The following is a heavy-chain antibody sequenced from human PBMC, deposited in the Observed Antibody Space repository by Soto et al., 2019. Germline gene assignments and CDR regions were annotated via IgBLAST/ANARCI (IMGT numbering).Heavy chain of an antibody. D-gene: IGHD3-16*01. CDR2: INHSGST. V-gene: IGHV4-34*01. CDR3: VREMDCSWGSYGVPKVDE. J-gene: IGHJ4*02. CDR1: GGSFSGYY. Sequence: PSETLSLTCAVYGGSFSGYYWSWIRQPPGKGLEWIGEINHSGSTNYNPSLKSRVTISVDTSKNQFSLKLSSVTAADTAVYYCVREMDCSWGSYGVPKVDEWGQGSLVAVSS.